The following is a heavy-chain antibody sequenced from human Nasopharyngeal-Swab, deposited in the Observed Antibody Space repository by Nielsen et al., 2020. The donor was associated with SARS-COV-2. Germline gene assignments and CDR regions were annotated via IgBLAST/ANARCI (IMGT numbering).Heavy chain of an antibody. V-gene: IGHV1-18*01. Sequence: WVRQAPGQGLEGMGWGSAYNGNTNYAQKLQGRVTMTTDTSTSTAYMELRSLRSDDTAVYYCARDWGYYYGSGSYFLPNNWFDPWGQGTLVTVSS. CDR2: GSAYNGNT. D-gene: IGHD3-10*01. CDR3: ARDWGYYYGSGSYFLPNNWFDP. J-gene: IGHJ5*02.